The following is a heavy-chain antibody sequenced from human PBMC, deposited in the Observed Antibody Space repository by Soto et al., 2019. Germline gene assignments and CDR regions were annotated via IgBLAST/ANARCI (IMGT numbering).Heavy chain of an antibody. Sequence: QIQLMQSGAEVKKPGASVKVSCKASGYTFTSYGIHWVRQAPGQRLEWTGWINAGNGYTKYSEKFQGRVTITRDTSASTDYLELSSLRSEDTAVYYCARDPNDSSAYYHHYYYGMDVWGQGTTVTVSS. CDR1: GYTFTSYG. J-gene: IGHJ6*02. D-gene: IGHD3-22*01. CDR3: ARDPNDSSAYYHHYYYGMDV. V-gene: IGHV1-3*01. CDR2: INAGNGYT.